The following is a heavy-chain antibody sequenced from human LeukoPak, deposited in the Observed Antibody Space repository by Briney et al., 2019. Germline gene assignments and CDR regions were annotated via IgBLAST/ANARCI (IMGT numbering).Heavy chain of an antibody. CDR1: GFTVSSTY. CDR3: ARGGSTVGNTFDY. D-gene: IGHD4-17*01. Sequence: GGSLRLSCAASGFTVSSTYMSWVRRAPGKGLEWVSVIYSGGSITHYADSVKGRFTISRDNSKNTVFLQMNSLRAEDTAVYYCARGGSTVGNTFDYWGQGTLVTVSS. CDR2: IYSGGSIT. J-gene: IGHJ4*02. V-gene: IGHV3-53*01.